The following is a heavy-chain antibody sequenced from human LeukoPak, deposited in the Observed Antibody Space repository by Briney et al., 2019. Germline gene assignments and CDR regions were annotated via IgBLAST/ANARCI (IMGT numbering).Heavy chain of an antibody. CDR3: AKDFRIGYSAHFDY. J-gene: IGHJ4*02. CDR1: GFTFSSYA. D-gene: IGHD2-21*01. CDR2: ISSTGGST. V-gene: IGHV3-23*01. Sequence: GGSLRLSCAGSGFTFSSYAMSWVRQAPGKGLEWVSVISSTGGSTFYADSVKGRFTISRDNSKSTMFLQMNSLRAEDTAVYYCAKDFRIGYSAHFDYWGQGALVTVSS.